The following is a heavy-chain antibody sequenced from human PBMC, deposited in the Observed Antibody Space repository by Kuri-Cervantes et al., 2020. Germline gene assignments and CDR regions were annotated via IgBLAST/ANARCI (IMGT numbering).Heavy chain of an antibody. J-gene: IGHJ4*02. D-gene: IGHD3-22*01. V-gene: IGHV3-23*01. CDR3: AREALDYDGSGYYAG. CDR2: ISGSGAGT. Sequence: GGSLRLSCEASGFTFSSYAMAWVRQAPGKGLEWVSAISGSGAGTYYADSMKGRFTISRDNAKNSLYLQMNSLRAEDTAVYYCAREALDYDGSGYYAGWGQGTLVTVSS. CDR1: GFTFSSYA.